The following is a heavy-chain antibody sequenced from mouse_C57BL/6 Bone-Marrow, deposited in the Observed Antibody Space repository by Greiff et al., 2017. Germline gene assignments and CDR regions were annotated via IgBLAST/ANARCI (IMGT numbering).Heavy chain of an antibody. V-gene: IGHV1-61*01. J-gene: IGHJ4*01. Sequence: VQLQQPGAELVRPGSSVKLSCKASGYTFTSYWMDWVKQRPGQGLEWIGNIYPSDSETHYNQKFKDKATLTVDKSSSTAYMQLSSLTSEDSAVYYCASRTYYALAMDYWGQGTSVTVSS. D-gene: IGHD1-1*01. CDR1: GYTFTSYW. CDR3: ASRTYYALAMDY. CDR2: IYPSDSET.